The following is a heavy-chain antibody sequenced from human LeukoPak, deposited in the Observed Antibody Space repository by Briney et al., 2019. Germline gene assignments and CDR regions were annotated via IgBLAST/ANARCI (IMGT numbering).Heavy chain of an antibody. V-gene: IGHV3-74*01. CDR3: ARARWSSTGWFLGY. CDR2: VNPQGSNT. J-gene: IGHJ4*02. CDR1: GFTFSSYW. D-gene: IGHD6-19*01. Sequence: GGSLRLSCAASGFTFSSYWMHWVRQAPGKGLVWVSRVNPQGSNTSYTDSVKGRFTISRDNAKDSLHLQMDNLRAEDTAVYYCARARWSSTGWFLGYWGQGTLVAVSS.